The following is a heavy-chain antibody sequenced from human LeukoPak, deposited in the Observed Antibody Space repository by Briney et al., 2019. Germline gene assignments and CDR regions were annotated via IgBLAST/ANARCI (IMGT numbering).Heavy chain of an antibody. CDR1: GFTLSSYE. V-gene: IGHV3-48*03. CDR2: ISSSGSTI. Sequence: GGSLRLSCAASGFTLSSYEMNWVRQAPGKGLEWVSYISSSGSTIYYADSVKGRFTISRDNAKNSLYLQMNSLRAEDTAVYYCARSSLWFDYWGQGTLVTVSS. D-gene: IGHD3-10*01. J-gene: IGHJ4*02. CDR3: ARSSLWFDY.